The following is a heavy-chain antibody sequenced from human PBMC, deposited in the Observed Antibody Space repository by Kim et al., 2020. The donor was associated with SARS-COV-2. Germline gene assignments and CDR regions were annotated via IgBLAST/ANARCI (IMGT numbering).Heavy chain of an antibody. J-gene: IGHJ6*02. D-gene: IGHD3-16*01. V-gene: IGHV3-23*01. CDR2: ITAHNVVM. Sequence: GGSLRLSCEGSGFDFDTVAITWVRQAPGKGLEWVSRITAHNVVMYYSNSLKGRFTASRENFKAYLHTRGLRGEDTAIYDCANGLQSHAYGLARDVWGQWT. CDR3: ANGLQSHAYGLARDV. CDR1: GFDFDTVA.